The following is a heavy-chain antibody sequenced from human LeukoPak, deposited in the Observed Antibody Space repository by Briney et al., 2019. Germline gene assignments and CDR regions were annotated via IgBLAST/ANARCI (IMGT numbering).Heavy chain of an antibody. V-gene: IGHV3-74*01. Sequence: PGGSLRLSCAAPGYTFSSYWMHWVRQAPGKGLVWVSRINSDGSSTSYADSVKGRFTISRDNAKNTLYLQMNSLRAEDTAVYYCARSGYDGELDYWGQGTLVTVSS. D-gene: IGHD3-3*01. CDR1: GYTFSSYW. J-gene: IGHJ4*02. CDR2: INSDGSST. CDR3: ARSGYDGELDY.